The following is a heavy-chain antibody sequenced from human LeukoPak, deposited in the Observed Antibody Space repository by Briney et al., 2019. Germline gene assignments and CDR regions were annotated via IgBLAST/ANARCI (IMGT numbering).Heavy chain of an antibody. V-gene: IGHV3-64*01. Sequence: PGGSLRLSCAASGFTFSSYAMHWVRQAPGKGLEYVSAISSNGGSTYYANSVKGRFTISRDNSKNTLYLQMGSLRAEDMAVYYCARAPNYGDYYYYYYMDVWGKGTTVTISS. CDR1: GFTFSSYA. D-gene: IGHD4-17*01. J-gene: IGHJ6*03. CDR2: ISSNGGST. CDR3: ARAPNYGDYYYYYYMDV.